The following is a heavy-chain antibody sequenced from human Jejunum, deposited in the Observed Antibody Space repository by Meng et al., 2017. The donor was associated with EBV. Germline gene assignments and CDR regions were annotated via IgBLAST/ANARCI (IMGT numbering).Heavy chain of an antibody. CDR1: GVSIGTYW. V-gene: IGHV3-7*01. J-gene: IGHJ3*02. D-gene: IGHD2-8*01. CDR3: ATYCTDTVCRAFDI. Sequence: GSQKMSGTVSGVSIGTYWMTWVRQAPGKGLEWLANIKHDGGETYYAASVKGRFTISRDNAKKSLFLQMNSLGADDTAVYYCATYCTDTVCRAFDIWGHGTLVTVSS. CDR2: IKHDGGET.